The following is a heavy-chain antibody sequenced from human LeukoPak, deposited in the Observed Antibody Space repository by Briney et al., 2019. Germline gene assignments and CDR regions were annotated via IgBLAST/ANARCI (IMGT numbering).Heavy chain of an antibody. CDR2: INHSGST. V-gene: IGHV4-34*01. D-gene: IGHD3-3*01. CDR3: ARGGYDFWGGYNPFDP. Sequence: TSETLSLTCAVYGGSFSGYYWSWIRQPPGKGLEWIGEINHSGSTNYNPSLKSRVTISVDTSKNQFSLKLSSVTAADTAVYYCARGGYDFWGGYNPFDPWGQETLVTVPS. J-gene: IGHJ5*02. CDR1: GGSFSGYY.